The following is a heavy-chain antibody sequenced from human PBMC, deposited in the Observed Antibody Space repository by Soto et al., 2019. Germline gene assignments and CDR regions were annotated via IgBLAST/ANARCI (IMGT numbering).Heavy chain of an antibody. V-gene: IGHV1-2*02. CDR2: INPNSGGT. CDR1: GYTFTGYY. CDR3: ASSITMIVHDAFDI. D-gene: IGHD3-22*01. J-gene: IGHJ3*02. Sequence: ASVKVSCKASGYTFTGYYMHWVRRAPGQGLEWMGWINPNSGGTNYAQKFQGRVTMTRDTSISTAYMELSRLRSDDTAVYYCASSITMIVHDAFDIWGQGTMVTVSS.